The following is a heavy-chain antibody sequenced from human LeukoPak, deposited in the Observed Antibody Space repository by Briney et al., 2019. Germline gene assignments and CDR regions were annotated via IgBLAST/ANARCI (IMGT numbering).Heavy chain of an antibody. Sequence: GPSVKVSCKASGYTFTSYYMHWVRQAPGQGLEWMGIINPSGGSTSYAQKFQGRVTMTRDTSTSTVYMELSSLRSEDTAVYYCARDRIIGGSSGRWFDPWGQGTLVTVSS. D-gene: IGHD1-20*01. V-gene: IGHV1-46*01. J-gene: IGHJ5*02. CDR1: GYTFTSYY. CDR2: INPSGGST. CDR3: ARDRIIGGSSGRWFDP.